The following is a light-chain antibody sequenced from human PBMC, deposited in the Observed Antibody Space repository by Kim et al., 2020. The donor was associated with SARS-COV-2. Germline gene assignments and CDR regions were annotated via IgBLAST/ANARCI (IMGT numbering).Light chain of an antibody. CDR3: QHYGTSPFT. V-gene: IGKV3-20*01. CDR2: GAS. Sequence: EIVLTQSPGTLSLSPGERATLSCRASQSVSSNYLAWYQQKPGQAPRLLFYGASSRATGIPDRFSGSGSGTDFTLTISRLEPEDFAVYYCQHYGTSPFTFGPGPRWISN. J-gene: IGKJ3*01. CDR1: QSVSSNY.